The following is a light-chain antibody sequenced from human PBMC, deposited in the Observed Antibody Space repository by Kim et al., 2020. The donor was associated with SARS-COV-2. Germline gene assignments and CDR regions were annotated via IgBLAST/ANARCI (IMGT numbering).Light chain of an antibody. CDR1: ELGKTY. CDR3: QTWDSRLV. V-gene: IGLV3-1*01. CDR2: QDN. J-gene: IGLJ3*02. Sequence: VSVTPGQTATITCSGHELGKTYVAWYQQKAGQSPVVVIYQDNKRPSGVPERFSGSNSGNTATLTITGTQSMDEADYFCQTWDSRLVFGGGTKVTVL.